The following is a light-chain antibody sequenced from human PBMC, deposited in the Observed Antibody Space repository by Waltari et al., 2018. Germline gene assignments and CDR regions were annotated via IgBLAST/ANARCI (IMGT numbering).Light chain of an antibody. CDR3: QQRSNWPPVVT. J-gene: IGKJ4*01. CDR1: QSVSTS. CDR2: DAS. V-gene: IGKV3-11*01. Sequence: EVVLTQSPATLSLSPGERATLSCRASQSVSTSLGWYQQKPGQTPRLLTYDASTRATGIPARFSGSGSGTDFTLTITSLEPEDFAVYDCQQRSNWPPVVTFGGGTKVEIK.